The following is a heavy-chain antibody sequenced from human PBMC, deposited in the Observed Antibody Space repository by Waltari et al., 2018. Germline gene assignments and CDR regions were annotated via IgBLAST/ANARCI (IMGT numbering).Heavy chain of an antibody. CDR1: GGTFSSYA. V-gene: IGHV1-69*05. D-gene: IGHD4-17*01. CDR2: IIPICGTA. CDR3: ARDRYGDYSTEYFQH. Sequence: QVQLVQSGAEVKKPGSSVKVSCKASGGTFSSYAISWVRQAPGQGLEWMGGIIPICGTADYAQKVQGRVTIATDESTSTADMELSSLRSEDTAVYYCARDRYGDYSTEYFQHWGQGTLVTVSS. J-gene: IGHJ1*01.